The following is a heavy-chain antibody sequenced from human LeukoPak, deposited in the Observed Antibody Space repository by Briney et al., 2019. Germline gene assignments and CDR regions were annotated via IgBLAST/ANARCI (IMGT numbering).Heavy chain of an antibody. V-gene: IGHV1-69*05. CDR2: IIPIFGTA. D-gene: IGHD2-2*01. Sequence: ASVKVSCKASGGTFSSYVISWVRQAPGQGLEWMGGIIPIFGTANYAQKFQARVTITTDESTNTAYMELSSLRSEDTAVYYCARDLTPGRYCSSISCRTSSLGAFDIWGQGTMVTVSS. CDR3: ARDLTPGRYCSSISCRTSSLGAFDI. CDR1: GGTFSSYV. J-gene: IGHJ3*02.